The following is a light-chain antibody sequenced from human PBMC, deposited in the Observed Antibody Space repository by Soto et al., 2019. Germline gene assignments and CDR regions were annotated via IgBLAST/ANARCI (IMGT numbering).Light chain of an antibody. Sequence: ALTQPRSVSGSPGQSVTIPCTGTSSDVSRYNYVSWYQQHPGKVPKLMIYEVSNRPSGVSNRFSGSKSGNTASLTISGLQAEDEADYYCSSYTSSSTYVFGTGTNVTAL. CDR3: SSYTSSSTYV. J-gene: IGLJ1*01. V-gene: IGLV2-14*01. CDR1: SSDVSRYNY. CDR2: EVS.